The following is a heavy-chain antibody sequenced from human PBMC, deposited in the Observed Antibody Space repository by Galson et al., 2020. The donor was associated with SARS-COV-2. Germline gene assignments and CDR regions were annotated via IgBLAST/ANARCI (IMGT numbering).Heavy chain of an antibody. CDR1: GGSISDSKW. V-gene: IGHV4-4*02. D-gene: IGHD6-13*01. CDR3: ARGTSAGGMDLDY. CDR2: IYHSGST. Sequence: ASETLSLTCAVSGGSISDSKWWSWVRQSPGKELEWIGDIYHSGSTNYNPSLKSRLTISLDKSKNQFSLMLSSVTAADTAVYYCARGTSAGGMDLDYWGQGTLVTVSS. J-gene: IGHJ4*02.